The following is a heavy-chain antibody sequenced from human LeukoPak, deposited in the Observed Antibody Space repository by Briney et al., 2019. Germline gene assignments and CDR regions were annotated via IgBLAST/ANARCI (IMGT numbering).Heavy chain of an antibody. V-gene: IGHV6-1*01. CDR2: TYYRSKWYN. CDR1: GDSVSSNSAA. Sequence: SQTLSLTCAISGDSVSSNSAAWNWIRQSPSRGLEWLGRTYYRSKWYNDYAVSVKSRITINPDTSKNQFSLQLNSVTPEDTAVYYCARDRGVPAAISRVVVVAATPLYGMDVWGQGTTVTVSS. CDR3: ARDRGVPAAISRVVVVAATPLYGMDV. J-gene: IGHJ6*02. D-gene: IGHD2-15*01.